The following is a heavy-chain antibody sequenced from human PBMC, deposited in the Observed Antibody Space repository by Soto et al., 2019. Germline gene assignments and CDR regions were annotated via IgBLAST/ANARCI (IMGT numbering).Heavy chain of an antibody. J-gene: IGHJ5*02. V-gene: IGHV4-30-4*01. CDR2: IYYSGST. Sequence: PLETLPLTCTVSGGSSISGDYCWSWIRQPPGKGLEWIGYIYYSGSTYYNPSLKSRVTISVDTSKNQFSLKLSSVTAADTAVYYCARERPDGARLDPWGQGTLVTVSS. CDR1: GGSSISGDYC. CDR3: ARERPDGARLDP. D-gene: IGHD6-6*01.